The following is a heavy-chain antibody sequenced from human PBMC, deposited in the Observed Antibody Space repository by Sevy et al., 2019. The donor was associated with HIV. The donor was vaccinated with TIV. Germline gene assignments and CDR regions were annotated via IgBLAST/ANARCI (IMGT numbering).Heavy chain of an antibody. Sequence: GGSLRLSCAASGFTFTIYAMNWVRQAPGKGLEWVSGISDSGDTTHYAESVKGRFTISRDNSKNTVSLQMSSLRAEDTAIYYCAKLPSTVMFREKGYWGQGTRVTVSS. CDR2: ISDSGDTT. CDR1: GFTFTIYA. D-gene: IGHD3-10*01. J-gene: IGHJ4*02. CDR3: AKLPSTVMFREKGY. V-gene: IGHV3-23*01.